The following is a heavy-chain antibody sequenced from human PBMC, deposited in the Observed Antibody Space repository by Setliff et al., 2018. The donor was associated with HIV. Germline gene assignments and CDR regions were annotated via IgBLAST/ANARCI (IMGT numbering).Heavy chain of an antibody. J-gene: IGHJ4*02. CDR3: ARDPGYSTSWYYFEY. Sequence: ASVKVSCKASGGNFRSYGISWVRQAPGQGLEWMGGIIPMSGVPKYAQKFQGRVTITADKSTSTAYMELSSLRSEDTAVYYCARDPGYSTSWYYFEYWGQGTLVTVSS. CDR1: GGNFRSYG. D-gene: IGHD6-13*01. V-gene: IGHV1-69*10. CDR2: IIPMSGVP.